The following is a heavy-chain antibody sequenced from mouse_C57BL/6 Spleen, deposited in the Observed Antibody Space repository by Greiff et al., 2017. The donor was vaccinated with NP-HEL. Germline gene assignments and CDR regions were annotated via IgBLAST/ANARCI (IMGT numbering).Heavy chain of an antibody. Sequence: EVQLQQSGGGLVKPGGSLKLSCAASGFTFSDYGMHWVRQAPEKGLEWVAYISSGSSTIYYADTVKGRFTISRDNAKNTLFLQMTSLRSEDTAMYYCARPKGTAQVYYAMDYWGQGTSVTVSS. CDR2: ISSGSSTI. V-gene: IGHV5-17*01. CDR1: GFTFSDYG. J-gene: IGHJ4*01. CDR3: ARPKGTAQVYYAMDY. D-gene: IGHD3-2*02.